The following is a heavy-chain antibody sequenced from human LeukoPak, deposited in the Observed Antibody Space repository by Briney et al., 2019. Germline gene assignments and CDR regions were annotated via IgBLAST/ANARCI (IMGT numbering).Heavy chain of an antibody. CDR2: IHPHGSEE. J-gene: IGHJ6*03. CDR3: IILTLVTAPRHYMDV. V-gene: IGHV3-7*01. CDR1: GFTFSRFW. Sequence: PGGSLRLSCAASGFTFSRFWMTSVRQAPGKGLEWVANIHPHGSEEYYVDSVKGRFTISRDNAKNSLYLQMDSLRAEDTAVYYCIILTLVTAPRHYMDVWGKGTTVTVSS. D-gene: IGHD3-9*01.